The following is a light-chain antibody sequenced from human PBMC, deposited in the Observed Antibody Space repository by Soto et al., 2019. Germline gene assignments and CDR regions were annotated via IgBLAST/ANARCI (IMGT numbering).Light chain of an antibody. CDR1: SSDVGGYNY. CDR3: CSYAGSYVV. J-gene: IGLJ2*01. V-gene: IGLV2-11*01. Sequence: QSALTQPRSVSGSPGQSVTISCTGTSSDVGGYNYVSWYQQHPGKAPKLLIYAVSKRPSGVPDRFSGSKSGNTASLTISGRQAEDEADYYCCSYAGSYVVFGGGTKLTVL. CDR2: AVS.